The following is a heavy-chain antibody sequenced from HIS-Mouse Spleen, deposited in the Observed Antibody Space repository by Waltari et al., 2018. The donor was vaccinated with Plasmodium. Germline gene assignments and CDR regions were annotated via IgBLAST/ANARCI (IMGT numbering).Heavy chain of an antibody. CDR1: GFTFSSYA. CDR2: LSGSGGST. J-gene: IGHJ4*02. D-gene: IGHD6-6*01. CDR3: AKDSYSSSSWVFDY. V-gene: IGHV3-23*01. Sequence: EVQLLESGGGLVQPGGSLRLSCAASGFTFSSYAMSWVRPVPGEGLEWVSGLSGSGGSTYYADSVKGRFTIARDNSKNTLYLQMNSLRAEDTAVYYCAKDSYSSSSWVFDYWGQGTLVTVSS.